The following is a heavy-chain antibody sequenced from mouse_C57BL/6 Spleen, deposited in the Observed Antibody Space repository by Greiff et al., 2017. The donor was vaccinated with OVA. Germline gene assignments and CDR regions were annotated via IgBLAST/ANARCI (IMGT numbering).Heavy chain of an antibody. Sequence: EVHLVESGPGLVKPSQSLSLTCSVTGYSITSGYYWNWIRQFPGNKLEWMGYISYDGSNNYNPSLKNRISITRDTSKNQFFLKLNSVTTEDTATYYCASPITTVVEGAMDYWGQGTSVTVSS. CDR2: ISYDGSN. V-gene: IGHV3-6*01. J-gene: IGHJ4*01. D-gene: IGHD1-1*01. CDR3: ASPITTVVEGAMDY. CDR1: GYSITSGYY.